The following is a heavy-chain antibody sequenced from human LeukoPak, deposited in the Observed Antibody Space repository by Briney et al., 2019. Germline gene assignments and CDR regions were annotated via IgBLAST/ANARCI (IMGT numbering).Heavy chain of an antibody. V-gene: IGHV3-23*01. CDR2: ISGSGGST. Sequence: TGGSLRLSCATSGFTSSSDAMSWVRQAQGKGLEWVSGISGSGGSTYYADSVKGRFTISRDNSKNTLYLQMNSLRAEDTAIYYCAREGQYSGSYFGDYYAMDVWGQGTTVTVSS. D-gene: IGHD1-26*01. CDR1: GFTSSSDA. CDR3: AREGQYSGSYFGDYYAMDV. J-gene: IGHJ6*02.